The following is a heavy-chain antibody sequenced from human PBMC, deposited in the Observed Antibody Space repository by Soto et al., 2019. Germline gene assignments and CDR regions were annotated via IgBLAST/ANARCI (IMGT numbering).Heavy chain of an antibody. CDR1: GFTFSNYA. CDR3: AKDHAREQFVRGENWFDS. V-gene: IGHV3-23*01. J-gene: IGHJ5*01. Sequence: EMQLLESGGGLVQPGASLRLSCSASGFTFSNYAMSWARQAPGQGLEWVSTISGSGVRTYYADSVKGRFTISRDNSKNTLDLQMNSLRAEDTTIYYCAKDHAREQFVRGENWFDSWGQGTLVTVSS. CDR2: ISGSGVRT. D-gene: IGHD6-6*01.